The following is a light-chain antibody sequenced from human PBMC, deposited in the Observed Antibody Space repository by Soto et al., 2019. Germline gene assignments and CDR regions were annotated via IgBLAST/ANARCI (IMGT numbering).Light chain of an antibody. CDR3: CAYAGENTWV. CDR1: SSDIGTYNL. Sequence: QSVLTQPASVSGSPGQSIIISCTGTSSDIGTYNLVSWYQQHPGKAPKLMVYEVSARPSGVSNRFSGSKSGNTASLTISGLQAEDEADYYCCAYAGENTWVFGGGTKLTVL. J-gene: IGLJ3*02. V-gene: IGLV2-23*02. CDR2: EVS.